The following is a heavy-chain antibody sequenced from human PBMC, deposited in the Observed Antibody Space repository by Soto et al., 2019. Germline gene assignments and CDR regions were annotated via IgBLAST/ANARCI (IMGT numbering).Heavy chain of an antibody. V-gene: IGHV3-30-3*01. CDR1: GFTFSSYA. J-gene: IGHJ4*02. D-gene: IGHD2-21*01. Sequence: SVRLSCAASGFTFSSYAMHWVRQAPGKGLEWVAVISYDGSNKYYADSVKGRFTISRDNSKNTLYMQMNSLRAEDTAVYYCARCVEIATMSPDYSGQGTLVTLS. CDR2: ISYDGSNK. CDR3: ARCVEIATMSPDY.